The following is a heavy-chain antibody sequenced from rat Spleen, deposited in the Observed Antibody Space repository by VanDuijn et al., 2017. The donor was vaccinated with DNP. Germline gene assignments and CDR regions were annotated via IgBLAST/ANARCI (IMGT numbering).Heavy chain of an antibody. CDR1: GFSISSSG. D-gene: IGHD5-1*01. CDR3: VRVDWDLHYVDY. CDR2: IWSGGNT. Sequence: VQLRESGPGLVQPSQTLSLTCSVSGFSISSSGVHWVRQPPGKGLEWVGAIWSGGNTVYNSGLKFRLSIRRDTSKNQVFLEMNRVKIEDTAIYCCVRVDWDLHYVDYCGEGVIVIVSS. V-gene: IGHV2-38*01. J-gene: IGHJ2*01.